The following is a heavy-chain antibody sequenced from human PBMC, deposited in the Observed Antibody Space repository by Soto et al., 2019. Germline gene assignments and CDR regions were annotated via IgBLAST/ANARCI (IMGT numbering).Heavy chain of an antibody. J-gene: IGHJ6*04. CDR1: GGSISSSGYY. V-gene: IGHV4-31*03. CDR2: IDYSGST. D-gene: IGHD3-10*01. Sequence: QVQLQESGPGLVKPSQTLSLTCTVSGGSISSSGYYWSWIRQHPGKGLEWIGYIDYSGSTSDNPSLMRRVTISVDTSKNQLSLRMSSATAADTAVYFCARGVMVRGVTIRLLPTDVWGKGTTVTVSS. CDR3: ARGVMVRGVTIRLLPTDV.